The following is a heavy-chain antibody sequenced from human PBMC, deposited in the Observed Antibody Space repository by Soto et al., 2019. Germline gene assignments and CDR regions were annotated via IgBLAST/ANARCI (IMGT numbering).Heavy chain of an antibody. Sequence: SGPTLVNPAQTLTLTCSFSGFSLTTHGVCVSWIRQPPGKALEWLALIDWDDGKYYNTSLKTRLTISKDNSKNQVVLTLANVDLLDAATYFRARTRISERAHHQLYSDMAGWGQGTTVTVPS. J-gene: IGHJ6*02. CDR2: IDWDDGK. V-gene: IGHV2-70*01. CDR1: GFSLTTHGVC. D-gene: IGHD4-4*01. CDR3: ARTRISERAHHQLYSDMAG.